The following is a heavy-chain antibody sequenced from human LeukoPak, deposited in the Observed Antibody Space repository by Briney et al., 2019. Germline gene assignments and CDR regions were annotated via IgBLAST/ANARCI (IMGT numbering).Heavy chain of an antibody. J-gene: IGHJ4*02. CDR3: ARMAGATFGGGFDY. Sequence: GGSLRLSCAASGFTFSSYEMNWVRQAPGKGLEWVSYISSSGSTIYYADSVKGRFTISRDNAKNSLYLQMNSLRAEDTAVYYCARMAGATFGGGFDYWGQGTLVTVSS. CDR2: ISSSGSTI. D-gene: IGHD3-3*01. V-gene: IGHV3-48*03. CDR1: GFTFSSYE.